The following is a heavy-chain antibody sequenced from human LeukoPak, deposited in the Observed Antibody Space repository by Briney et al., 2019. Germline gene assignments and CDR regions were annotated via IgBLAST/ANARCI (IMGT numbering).Heavy chain of an antibody. V-gene: IGHV1-18*01. CDR1: GYTFTSYG. J-gene: IGHJ4*02. D-gene: IGHD5-24*01. CDR2: ISAYNGNT. Sequence: ASVKVSCKASGYTFTSYGISWVRQAPGQGLEWMGWISAYNGNTNYAQKLQGRVTMTTDTSTCTAYMEVRSLRSDDTDVYYCASAYFGYGYNYYFDYWGQGTLVTVSS. CDR3: ASAYFGYGYNYYFDY.